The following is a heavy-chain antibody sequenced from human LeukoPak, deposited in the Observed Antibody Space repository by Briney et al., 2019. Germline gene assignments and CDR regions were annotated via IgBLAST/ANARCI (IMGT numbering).Heavy chain of an antibody. J-gene: IGHJ4*02. V-gene: IGHV3-23*01. CDR1: GFTFSSYG. Sequence: GGSLRLSCAASGFTFSSYGMSWVRQAPGKGLEWVSAISGSGGSTYYADSVKGRFTISRDNSKNTLYLQMNSLRAEDTALYYCARGIMITFRGYFDYWGQGTLVTVSS. CDR2: ISGSGGST. D-gene: IGHD3-16*01. CDR3: ARGIMITFRGYFDY.